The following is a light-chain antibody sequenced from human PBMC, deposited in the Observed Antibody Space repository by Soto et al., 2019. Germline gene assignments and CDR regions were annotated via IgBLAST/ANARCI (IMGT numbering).Light chain of an antibody. CDR3: QQYNSFSKT. CDR2: AAS. J-gene: IGKJ1*01. Sequence: DIQMTQSPSRLSASVGDRVTITCRASQSIAYWLAWYQQKPGKAPNLLIYAASTLETGVPSRFSGSGYGTEFTLTIASLQPDDSATYYCQQYNSFSKTFGRGTK. CDR1: QSIAYW. V-gene: IGKV1-5*01.